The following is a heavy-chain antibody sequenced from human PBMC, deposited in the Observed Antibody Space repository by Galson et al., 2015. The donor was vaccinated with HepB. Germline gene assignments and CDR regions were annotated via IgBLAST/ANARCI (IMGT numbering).Heavy chain of an antibody. CDR3: ARDPHRGSGYVTPGY. V-gene: IGHV3-66*01. D-gene: IGHD3-10*02. CDR2: IYSGGST. J-gene: IGHJ4*02. CDR1: GFTVSDNY. Sequence: SLRLSCAASGFTVSDNYINWVRQAPGKGLEWVSVIYSGGSTFYADSVKGRFTISRDNSKNTLYLQMNSLRGDDTAVYYCARDPHRGSGYVTPGYWGQGTLVTVSS.